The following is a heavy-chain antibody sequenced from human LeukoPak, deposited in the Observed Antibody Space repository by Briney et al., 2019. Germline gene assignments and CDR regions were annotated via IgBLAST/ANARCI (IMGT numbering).Heavy chain of an antibody. CDR2: IHSPGDT. D-gene: IGHD4-17*01. J-gene: IGHJ6*02. V-gene: IGHV3-13*01. CDR1: GFIFSSYD. Sequence: GGSLRLSCAASGFIFSSYDMHWVRQATGKGLEWVSAIHSPGDTHYAGSVKGRVTISRDNAKNSLFLQMNSLRAEDTAVYYCAREFGYGDYVNLYGMDVWGQGTTVTVSS. CDR3: AREFGYGDYVNLYGMDV.